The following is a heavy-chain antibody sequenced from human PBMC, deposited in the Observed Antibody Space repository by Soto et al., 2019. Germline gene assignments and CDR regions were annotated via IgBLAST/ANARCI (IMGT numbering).Heavy chain of an antibody. D-gene: IGHD2-8*01. V-gene: IGHV3-13*01. Sequence: GGSLRLSCAASGFTFSSYDMHWVRQATGKGLEWVLAIGTAGDTYYPGSVKGRFTISRENAKNSLYLQMNSLRAGDTAVYYCARGRCTNGVCLVFDYWGQGTLVTVSS. CDR2: IGTAGDT. J-gene: IGHJ4*02. CDR1: GFTFSSYD. CDR3: ARGRCTNGVCLVFDY.